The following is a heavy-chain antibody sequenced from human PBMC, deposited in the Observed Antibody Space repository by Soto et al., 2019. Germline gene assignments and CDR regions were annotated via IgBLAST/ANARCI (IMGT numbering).Heavy chain of an antibody. CDR1: GFTFSSYA. D-gene: IGHD3-10*01. CDR2: ISGSGGST. J-gene: IGHJ6*03. V-gene: IGHV3-23*01. Sequence: EVQLLESGGGLVQPGGSLRLSCAASGFTFSSYAMSWVRQAPGKGLEWVSAISGSGGSTYYADSVKGRFTISRDNSKNTLYLQMNSLRAEDTAVYYCVKRGFGELLSHYYYYYMDVWGKGTTVTVSS. CDR3: VKRGFGELLSHYYYYYMDV.